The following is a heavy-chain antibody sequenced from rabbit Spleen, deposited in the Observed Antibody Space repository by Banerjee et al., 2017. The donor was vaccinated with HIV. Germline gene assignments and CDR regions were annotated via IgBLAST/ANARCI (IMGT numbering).Heavy chain of an antibody. J-gene: IGHJ4*01. CDR1: GFTLSSYC. V-gene: IGHV1S7*01. CDR2: IDPVFGIT. D-gene: IGHD1-1*01. CDR3: ARDLVAVIGWNFNL. Sequence: RVEDSGGVLVQPGGSLKLSCTASGFTLSSYCMDWVRQAPGKGLEWIGYIDPVFGITYYANWVNGRFSISRENAQNTVFLQMTSLTAADTATYFCARDLVAVIGWNFNLWGPGTLVTVS.